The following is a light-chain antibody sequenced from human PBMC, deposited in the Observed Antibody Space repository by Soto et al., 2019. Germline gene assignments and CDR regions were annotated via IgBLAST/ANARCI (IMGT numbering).Light chain of an antibody. CDR3: SSNADSYKFV. Sequence: QSALTQPPSASGSPGQSVTISCTGTISDIGDYDYVSWYQQHPDKAPKLIIYEVNKRPSGVPDRFSGSKSGNTASLTVSGLQADDEADYYCSSNADSYKFVFGGGTQLTVL. V-gene: IGLV2-8*01. J-gene: IGLJ3*02. CDR1: ISDIGDYDY. CDR2: EVN.